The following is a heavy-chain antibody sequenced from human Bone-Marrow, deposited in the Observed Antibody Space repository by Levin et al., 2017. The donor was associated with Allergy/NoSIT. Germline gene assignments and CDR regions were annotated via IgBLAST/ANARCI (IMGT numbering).Heavy chain of an antibody. CDR2: LYTGGSS. V-gene: IGHV3-53*05. Sequence: GGSLRLSCAASGFSVSSYYMSWVRQAPGKGLECVSVLYTGGSSYFADSVKGRFTISRGNSKNTLILQMNGLRAEDTAVYYCARGGKNDAFDVWGQGTMVTVST. J-gene: IGHJ3*01. CDR1: GFSVSSYY. CDR3: ARGGKNDAFDV.